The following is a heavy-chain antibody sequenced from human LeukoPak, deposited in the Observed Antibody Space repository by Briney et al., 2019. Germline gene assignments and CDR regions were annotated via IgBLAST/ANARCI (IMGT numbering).Heavy chain of an antibody. CDR2: ISSSGSTI. CDR1: GFTFSDYY. D-gene: IGHD3-10*01. J-gene: IGHJ3*02. CDR3: ARDWTPMVRGPFRYDAFDI. Sequence: PGGSLRLSCAASGFTFSDYYMSWIRQAPGKGLEWVSYISSSGSTIYYADSVKGRFTISRDNAKNSLYLQMNSLRAEDTAVYYCARDWTPMVRGPFRYDAFDIWGQGTMVTVSS. V-gene: IGHV3-11*01.